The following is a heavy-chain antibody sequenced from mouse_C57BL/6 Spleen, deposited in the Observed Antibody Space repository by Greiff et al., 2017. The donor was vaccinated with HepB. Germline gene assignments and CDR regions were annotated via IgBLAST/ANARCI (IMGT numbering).Heavy chain of an antibody. D-gene: IGHD1-1*01. CDR2: ISYDGSN. V-gene: IGHV3-6*01. CDR3: ARELKITTVVARYYFDY. CDR1: GYSITSGYY. Sequence: VQLKESGPGLVKPSQSLSLTCSVTGYSITSGYYWNWIRQFPGNKLEWMGYISYDGSNNYNPSLKNRISITRDTSKNQFFLKLNPVTTEDTATYYCARELKITTVVARYYFDYWGQGTTLTVSS. J-gene: IGHJ2*01.